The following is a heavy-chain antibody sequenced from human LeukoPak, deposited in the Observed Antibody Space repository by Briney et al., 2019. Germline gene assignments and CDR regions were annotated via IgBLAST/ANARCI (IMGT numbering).Heavy chain of an antibody. Sequence: SSETLSLTCTVSGGSISSYYWSWIRQPAGKGLEWNGRIYTSGSTNYNPSLKSRVTMSVDTSKNQFSLKLSSVTAADTAVYYCARVKSIAATLTEYYFDYWGQGTLVTVSS. D-gene: IGHD6-6*01. CDR1: GGSISSYY. CDR3: ARVKSIAATLTEYYFDY. J-gene: IGHJ4*02. CDR2: IYTSGST. V-gene: IGHV4-4*07.